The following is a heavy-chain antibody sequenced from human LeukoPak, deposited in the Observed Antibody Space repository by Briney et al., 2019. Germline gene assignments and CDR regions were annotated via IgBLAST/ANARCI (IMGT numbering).Heavy chain of an antibody. J-gene: IGHJ4*02. CDR1: GYTFTGYY. CDR3: ARDLAYYYDSSGHPFDY. CDR2: INPNSGGT. Sequence: WASVKVSCKASGYTFTGYYMHWVRQAPGQGLEWMGWINPNSGGTNYAQKFQGRVTMTRDTSISTAYMELSSLRSEDTAVYYCARDLAYYYDSSGHPFDYWGQGTLVTVSS. D-gene: IGHD3-22*01. V-gene: IGHV1-2*02.